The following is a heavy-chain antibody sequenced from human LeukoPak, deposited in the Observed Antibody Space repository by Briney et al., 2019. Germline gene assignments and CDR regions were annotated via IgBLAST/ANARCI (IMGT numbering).Heavy chain of an antibody. J-gene: IGHJ5*02. Sequence: SETLSLTCTVSGGSISSYYWSWIRQPPGKGLEWIGYIYYSGSTNYNPSLKSRVTISVDTSKNQFSLKLSSVTAADTAVYYCAREYFQYQLLSVHRFDPWGQGTLVTVSS. D-gene: IGHD2-2*01. CDR1: GGSISSYY. CDR2: IYYSGST. V-gene: IGHV4-59*01. CDR3: AREYFQYQLLSVHRFDP.